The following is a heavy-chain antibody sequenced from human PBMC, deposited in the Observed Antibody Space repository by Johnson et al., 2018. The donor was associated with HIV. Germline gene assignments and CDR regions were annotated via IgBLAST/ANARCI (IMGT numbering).Heavy chain of an antibody. Sequence: MMLVESGGGVVRPGGSLRLSCAASGFTFGDYGMSWVRQAPGKGLEWVSGINSNGGSTVYADSVKGRFTISRDNAKNSLYLQMNSLRAEDTALYYWVRVSYNCWSGYPVLVGLDACGIWGQGTMVTVSS. CDR2: INSNGGST. CDR1: GFTFGDYG. V-gene: IGHV3-20*04. D-gene: IGHD3-3*01. CDR3: VRVSYNCWSGYPVLVGLDACGI. J-gene: IGHJ3*02.